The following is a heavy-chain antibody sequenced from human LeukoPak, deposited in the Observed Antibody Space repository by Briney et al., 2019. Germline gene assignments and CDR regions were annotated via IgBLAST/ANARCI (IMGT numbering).Heavy chain of an antibody. V-gene: IGHV4-59*01. J-gene: IGHJ3*02. CDR2: IYYSGST. Sequence: SETLSLTCTVSGGSISSYYWSWVRQPPGKGLEWIGYIYYSGSTNYNPSLKSRVTISVDTSKNQFSLKLSSVTAADTAVYYCARERRAFDIWGQGTMVTVSS. CDR1: GGSISSYY. CDR3: ARERRAFDI.